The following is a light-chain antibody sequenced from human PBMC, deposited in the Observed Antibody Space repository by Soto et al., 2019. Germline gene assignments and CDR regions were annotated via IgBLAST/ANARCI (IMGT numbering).Light chain of an antibody. Sequence: QLVLTQSPSASASLGASVKLTCTLSSGHSTYAIAWHQQQPEKGPRYLMKLNSDGSHSKGDGIPDCFSGSSSGAERYLTISSLQSEDEADYYCQTWVTGPPWVFGGGTKLTVL. CDR3: QTWVTGPPWV. CDR1: SGHSTYA. V-gene: IGLV4-69*01. J-gene: IGLJ3*02. CDR2: LNSDGSH.